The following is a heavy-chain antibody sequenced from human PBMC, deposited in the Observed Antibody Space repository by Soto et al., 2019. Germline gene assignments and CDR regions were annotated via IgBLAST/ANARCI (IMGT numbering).Heavy chain of an antibody. CDR2: ISWNSETI. CDR3: AKDMKWGGMTTIHYVDS. CDR1: GFTVDDYA. V-gene: IGHV3-9*01. J-gene: IGHJ4*02. Sequence: EVQLVESGGGLVQPGRSLRLSCAASGFTVDDYAMHWVRQAPGKGLEWVSGISWNSETIDYADSVKGRFTISRDNANSSLFLQMNSLRPDDTALYYCAKDMKWGGMTTIHYVDSWGQGTLVTVSS. D-gene: IGHD2-21*02.